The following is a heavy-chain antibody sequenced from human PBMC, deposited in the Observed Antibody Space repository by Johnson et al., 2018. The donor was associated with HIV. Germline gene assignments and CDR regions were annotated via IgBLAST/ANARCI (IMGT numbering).Heavy chain of an antibody. J-gene: IGHJ3*02. V-gene: IGHV3-9*01. Sequence: QLVESGGGLVQPGRSLRLSCAASGFTFDDYAMHWVRQAPGKGLEWVSGISWNSGSIGYADSVKGRFTISRDNAKNSLYLQMNSLRAEDTAVYYCAKGRDYDSGWCANAFDSGGQGTMVTVSS. D-gene: IGHD3-22*01. CDR1: GFTFDDYA. CDR2: ISWNSGSI. CDR3: AKGRDYDSGWCANAFDS.